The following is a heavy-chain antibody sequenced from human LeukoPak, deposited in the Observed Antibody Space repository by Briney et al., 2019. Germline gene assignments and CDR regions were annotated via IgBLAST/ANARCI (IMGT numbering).Heavy chain of an antibody. CDR1: GFTLSSYA. CDR2: ISGSGGST. CDR3: AKDLLPSDYYDSSGYYSLSSGSSSIDY. D-gene: IGHD3-22*01. J-gene: IGHJ4*02. Sequence: PGGSLRLSCAASGFTLSSYAMSWVRHPPGKGLEWVSAISGSGGSTYYPDSGKGRFTISRDNSKNTLYLQMNSLRAEDTAVYYCAKDLLPSDYYDSSGYYSLSSGSSSIDYWGQGTLVTVSS. V-gene: IGHV3-23*01.